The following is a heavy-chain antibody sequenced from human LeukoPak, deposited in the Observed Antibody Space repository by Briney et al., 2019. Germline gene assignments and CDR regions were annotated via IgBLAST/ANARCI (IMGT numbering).Heavy chain of an antibody. D-gene: IGHD1-26*01. CDR1: GYTFTSYY. J-gene: IGHJ5*02. V-gene: IGHV1-46*01. CDR3: ARDPNAQRIVGASPRFDP. CDR2: INPSGGST. Sequence: ASVKVSCKASGYTFTSYYMHWVRQAPGQGLEYMGIINPSGGSTSYAQKFQGRVTMARDTSTSTVYMELSSLRSEDTAVYYCARDPNAQRIVGASPRFDPWGQGTLVTVSS.